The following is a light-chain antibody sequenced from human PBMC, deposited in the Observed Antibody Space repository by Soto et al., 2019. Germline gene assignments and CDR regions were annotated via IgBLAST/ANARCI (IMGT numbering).Light chain of an antibody. V-gene: IGKV3-20*01. CDR3: QHFGNSLWT. CDR1: QRVSTAY. Sequence: VLTQSPGTLSVSPGWRATLSCRASQRVSTAYLAWYQQKPGQAPKLLIFGTSTRAIGIPDRFSGSGSGTDFTLSISRLEPEDFAVYYCQHFGNSLWTFGQGTKVDIK. CDR2: GTS. J-gene: IGKJ1*01.